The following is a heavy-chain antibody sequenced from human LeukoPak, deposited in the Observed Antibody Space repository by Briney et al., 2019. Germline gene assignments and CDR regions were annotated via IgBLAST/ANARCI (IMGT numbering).Heavy chain of an antibody. CDR1: GGSISSGGYS. J-gene: IGHJ4*02. D-gene: IGHD6-6*01. V-gene: IGHV4-30-2*01. CDR3: ARVRGYSSSPNFDY. CDR2: IYHSGST. Sequence: PSETLSLTCAVSGGSISSGGYSWSWIRQPRGKGLEWIGYIYHSGSTYYNPSLKSRVTISVDRSKNQFSLKLSSVTAADTAVYYCARVRGYSSSPNFDYWGQGTLVTVSS.